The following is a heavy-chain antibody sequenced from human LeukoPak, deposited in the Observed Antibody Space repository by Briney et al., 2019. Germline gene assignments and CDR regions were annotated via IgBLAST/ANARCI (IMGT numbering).Heavy chain of an antibody. J-gene: IGHJ4*02. CDR3: AKDIRGYYDSSGYQDY. CDR2: IREDGTEK. Sequence: GGSLRLSCAASGFTFSSYAMSWVRQAPGKGLEWVANIREDGTEKNYVDSVKGRFTISRDNAKNSLYLQMNSLRAEDTAVYYCAKDIRGYYDSSGYQDYWGQGTLVTVSS. D-gene: IGHD3-22*01. V-gene: IGHV3-7*01. CDR1: GFTFSSYA.